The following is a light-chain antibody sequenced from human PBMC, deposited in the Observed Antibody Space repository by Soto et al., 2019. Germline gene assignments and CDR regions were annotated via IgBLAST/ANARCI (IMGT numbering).Light chain of an antibody. CDR3: QQSYTTPPT. Sequence: DMQLTQSPSSLSASAGDRVTITCRATQSISTYLNWYQQKPGKAPKLLIYGASNLQSGVPSRFSGSGSGTDFTLTISSPQPEDVATYYCQQSYTTPPTFGGGTKVEIK. J-gene: IGKJ4*01. CDR1: QSISTY. V-gene: IGKV1-39*01. CDR2: GAS.